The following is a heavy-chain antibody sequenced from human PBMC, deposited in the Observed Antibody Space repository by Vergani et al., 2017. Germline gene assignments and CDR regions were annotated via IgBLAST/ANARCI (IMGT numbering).Heavy chain of an antibody. CDR3: ARELGLMIRAMRPFDY. CDR2: INHSGST. V-gene: IGHV4-34*01. CDR1: GGSFSGYY. J-gene: IGHJ4*02. D-gene: IGHD3-10*01. Sequence: QVQLQQWGAGLLKPSETLSLTCAVYGGSFSGYYWSWIRQPPGKGLEWIGEINHSGSTNYNPSLKSRVTISVDTSKNQFSLKLSSVTAADTAVYYCARELGLMIRAMRPFDYWGQGTLVTVSS.